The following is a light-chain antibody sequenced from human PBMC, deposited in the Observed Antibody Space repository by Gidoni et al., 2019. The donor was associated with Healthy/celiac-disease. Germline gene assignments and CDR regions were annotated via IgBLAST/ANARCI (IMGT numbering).Light chain of an antibody. CDR2: AAS. J-gene: IGKJ4*01. CDR1: QSISSY. V-gene: IGKV1-39*01. Sequence: DIQMTQSPSTLSASVGDRVTITCRASQSISSYLNWYQQKPGKAPKLLIYAASSLQSGVPSRFSGSGSGTDFTLTISSLQPDDFATYYCQQCYSSPLTFGRGTKVEIK. CDR3: QQCYSSPLT.